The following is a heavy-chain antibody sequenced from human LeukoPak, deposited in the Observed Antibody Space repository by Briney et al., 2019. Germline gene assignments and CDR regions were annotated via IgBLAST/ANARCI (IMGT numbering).Heavy chain of an antibody. CDR3: VRRDTGWNYFDY. CDR1: GGSINSHY. CDR2: IYYTGKN. D-gene: IGHD6-19*01. Sequence: SETLSLTCAVSGGSINSHYWGWIRQPPGKGLQWIGDIYYTGKNNYNPSLKSRVTITLDTSKDHLSLNLTSVLAADTAIYYCVRRDTGWNYFDYWGQGILVTVSS. J-gene: IGHJ4*02. V-gene: IGHV4-59*08.